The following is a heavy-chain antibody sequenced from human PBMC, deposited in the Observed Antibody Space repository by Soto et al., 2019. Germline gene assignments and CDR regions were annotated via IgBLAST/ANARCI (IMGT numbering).Heavy chain of an antibody. J-gene: IGHJ5*02. CDR3: ARRITMIVGGNWFDP. Sequence: QVQLMQSGAEVKKPGSSVKVSCKASGGTFSSYAISWVQQAPGQGLEWMGGIIPIFGTANYAQKFQGRVTITADESTSTAYMELSSLRSEDTAVYYCARRITMIVGGNWFDPWGQGTLVTVSS. D-gene: IGHD3-22*01. V-gene: IGHV1-69*01. CDR2: IIPIFGTA. CDR1: GGTFSSYA.